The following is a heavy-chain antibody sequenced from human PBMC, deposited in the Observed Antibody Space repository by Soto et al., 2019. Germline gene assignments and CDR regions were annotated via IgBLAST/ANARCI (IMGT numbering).Heavy chain of an antibody. Sequence: SETLSLTCAVYGGSFSGYYWSWIRQPPGKGLGWIGEINHSGSTNYNPSLKSRVTISVDTSKNQFSLKLSSVTAADTAVYYCARGRLDSLQFNYGMDVWGQGTTVTVSS. V-gene: IGHV4-34*01. CDR3: ARGRLDSLQFNYGMDV. D-gene: IGHD4-4*01. CDR1: GGSFSGYY. CDR2: INHSGST. J-gene: IGHJ6*02.